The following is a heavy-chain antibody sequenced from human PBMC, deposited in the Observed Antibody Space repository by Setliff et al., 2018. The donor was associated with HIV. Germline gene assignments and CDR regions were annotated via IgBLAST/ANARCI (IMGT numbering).Heavy chain of an antibody. CDR2: IYSSGYS. D-gene: IGHD3-10*01. V-gene: IGHV3-66*02. CDR3: ARQAYDINMVRGVIAPRFHYYMDV. Sequence: GGSLRLSCAVSGFTVSTNYMNWVRQAPGKGLQWVSVIYSSGYSDYADSVKGRFAISRDNSKNTLYLQMNSLRAEDTAVYYCARQAYDINMVRGVIAPRFHYYMDVWGKGTKVTVSS. CDR1: GFTVSTNY. J-gene: IGHJ6*03.